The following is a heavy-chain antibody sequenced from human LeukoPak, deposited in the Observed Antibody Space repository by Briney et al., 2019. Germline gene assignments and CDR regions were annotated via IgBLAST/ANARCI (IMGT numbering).Heavy chain of an antibody. CDR3: ARDRLDIVPSGYYFYYYMDV. CDR2: IIPIFGTA. Sequence: ASVKVSCKASGGTFSSYAISWLRQAPVQGLEWMGGIIPIFGTANYAQKFQGRVTVTADESTSTAYMELSSLRSEDTAVYYCARDRLDIVPSGYYFYYYMDVWGKGTTVTVSS. V-gene: IGHV1-69*13. D-gene: IGHD2-2*03. CDR1: GGTFSSYA. J-gene: IGHJ6*03.